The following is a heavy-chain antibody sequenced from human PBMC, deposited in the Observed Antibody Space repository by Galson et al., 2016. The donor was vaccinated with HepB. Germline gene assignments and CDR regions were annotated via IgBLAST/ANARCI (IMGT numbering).Heavy chain of an antibody. CDR1: RGIFSSYA. CDR3: ARNFGVVTAFDY. CDR2: IIPIFLTS. J-gene: IGHJ4*02. Sequence: SVKVSCKASRGIFSSYAISWVRQAPGQGLEWMGGIIPIFLTSNYAQKFQGRVTITADESTSTAYMELSSLRSDDTAVYYCARNFGVVTAFDYWGQGTLVTVSS. D-gene: IGHD3-3*01. V-gene: IGHV1-69*13.